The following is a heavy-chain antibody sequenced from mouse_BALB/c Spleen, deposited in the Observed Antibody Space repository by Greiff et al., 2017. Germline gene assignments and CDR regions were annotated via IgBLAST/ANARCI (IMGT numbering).Heavy chain of an antibody. V-gene: IGHV5-4*02. D-gene: IGHD1-1*01. J-gene: IGHJ4*01. CDR2: ISDGGSYT. CDR1: GFTFSDYY. Sequence: EVQLEESGGGLVKPGGSLKLSCAASGFTFSDYYMYWVRQTPEKRLEWVATISDGGSYTYYPNSVKGRFTISRDNAKDNLYLKLSSLKTEDTAMYYGARYTTVEARNSYAMDYWGQGTSVTVSS. CDR3: ARYTTVEARNSYAMDY.